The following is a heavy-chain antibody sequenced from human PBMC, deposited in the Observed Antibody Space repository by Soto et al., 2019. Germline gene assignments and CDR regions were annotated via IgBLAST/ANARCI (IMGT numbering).Heavy chain of an antibody. Sequence: QVQLQESGPGLVKPSGTLSLTCAVSSGSISSSNWWSWVRQPPGKGLEWIGGIYHSGSTNYNPSLKSRVTISVDKSKNQFSLKLNSVTAADTAFYYCAREVRYYGSGTYYTHYFDYWGQGTLVTVSS. CDR2: IYHSGST. J-gene: IGHJ4*02. CDR1: SGSISSSNW. D-gene: IGHD3-10*01. V-gene: IGHV4-4*02. CDR3: AREVRYYGSGTYYTHYFDY.